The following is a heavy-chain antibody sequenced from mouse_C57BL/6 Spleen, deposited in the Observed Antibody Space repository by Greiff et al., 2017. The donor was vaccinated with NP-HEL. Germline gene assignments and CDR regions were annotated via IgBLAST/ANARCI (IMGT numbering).Heavy chain of an antibody. D-gene: IGHD3-2*02. Sequence: EVMLVESGAELVRPGASVKLSCTASGFNIKDDYMHWVKQRPEQGLEWIGWIDPENGDTEYASKFQGKATITADTSSNTAYLQLSSLTSEDTAVYYCTTGQATGYWGQGTTLTVSS. J-gene: IGHJ2*01. CDR2: IDPENGDT. V-gene: IGHV14-4*01. CDR3: TTGQATGY. CDR1: GFNIKDDY.